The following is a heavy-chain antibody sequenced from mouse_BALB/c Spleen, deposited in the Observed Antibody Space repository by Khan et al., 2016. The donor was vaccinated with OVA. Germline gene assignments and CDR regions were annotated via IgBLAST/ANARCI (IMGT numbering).Heavy chain of an antibody. Sequence: VQLKQSGPEVVKPGASVKMSCKASGYTFTSYVMHWVKQKPGQGLEWIGYIYPFNDATKFNEKFNGKATLTSDKSSSTAYMELSSLTSEDSAVYCCSPVGSYYVSFDYWGQGTLVTVSA. V-gene: IGHV1S136*01. CDR2: IYPFNDAT. J-gene: IGHJ3*01. D-gene: IGHD1-1*01. CDR3: SPVGSYYVSFDY. CDR1: GYTFTSYV.